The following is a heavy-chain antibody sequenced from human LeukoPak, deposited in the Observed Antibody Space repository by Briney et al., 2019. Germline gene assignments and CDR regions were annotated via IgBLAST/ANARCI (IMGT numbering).Heavy chain of an antibody. CDR2: IYYSGST. J-gene: IGHJ3*02. V-gene: IGHV4-59*08. Sequence: SETLSLTCTVSGGSISSYYWSWIRQPPGKGLEWIGYIYYSGSTNYNPSLKSRVTISVDTSKNQISLKLSSVTAADTAVYYCASPRARHDSFDIWGQGTMVTVSS. CDR1: GGSISSYY. CDR3: ASPRARHDSFDI.